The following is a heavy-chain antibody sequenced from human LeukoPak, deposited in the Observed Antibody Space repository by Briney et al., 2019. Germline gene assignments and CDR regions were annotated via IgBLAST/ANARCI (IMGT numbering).Heavy chain of an antibody. D-gene: IGHD3-3*01. Sequence: ASVKVSCKASGYTFTSYDINWVGQATGQGLEWMGWMNPNSGNTGYAQKFQGRVTMTRNTSISTAYMELSSLRSDDTAVYYCARLGLYDFWSGYANHYYYYYMDVWGKGTTVTVSS. CDR3: ARLGLYDFWSGYANHYYYYYMDV. CDR1: GYTFTSYD. V-gene: IGHV1-8*01. J-gene: IGHJ6*03. CDR2: MNPNSGNT.